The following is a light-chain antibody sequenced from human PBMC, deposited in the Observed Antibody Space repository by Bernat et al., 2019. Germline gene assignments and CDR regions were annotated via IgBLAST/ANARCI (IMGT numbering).Light chain of an antibody. CDR3: QSYDSSRRGAV. V-gene: IGLV1-40*01. J-gene: IGLJ2*01. CDR2: GNN. CDR1: SSNIGAGYD. Sequence: QSVLTQPPSVSGAPGQRVTISCTGSSSNIGAGYDVHWYLQLPGTAPKLLIYGNNNRPSGIPDRFSGSRSATSASLAITGLQAEDEADYYCQSYDSSRRGAVFGGGTKLTVL.